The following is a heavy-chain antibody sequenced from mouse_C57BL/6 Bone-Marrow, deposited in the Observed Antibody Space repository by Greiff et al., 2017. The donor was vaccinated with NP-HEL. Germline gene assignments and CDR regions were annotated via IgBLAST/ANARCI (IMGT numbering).Heavy chain of an antibody. CDR3: ARQAYYSNYGYFDY. CDR1: GFTFSDYG. V-gene: IGHV5-15*01. CDR2: ISNLAYSI. J-gene: IGHJ2*01. Sequence: EVHLVESGGGLVQPGGSLKLSCAASGFTFSDYGMAWVRQAPRKGPEWVAFISNLAYSIYYADTVTGRFTISRENAKNTLYLEMSSLRSEDTAMYYCARQAYYSNYGYFDYWGQGTTLTVSS. D-gene: IGHD2-5*01.